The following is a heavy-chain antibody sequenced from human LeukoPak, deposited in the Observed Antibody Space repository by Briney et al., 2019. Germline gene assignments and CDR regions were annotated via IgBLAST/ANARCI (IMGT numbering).Heavy chain of an antibody. Sequence: GGSLRLSCAASGFTFSSYWMHWVRQAPGKGLAWVSRINSDGSSTNYADSVKGRFTISRDNAKNTLYLQMNSLRAEDTAVYYCARGNSAPHLNLDYWGQGTLVTVSS. D-gene: IGHD2/OR15-2a*01. CDR3: ARGNSAPHLNLDY. J-gene: IGHJ4*02. CDR2: INSDGSST. V-gene: IGHV3-74*01. CDR1: GFTFSSYW.